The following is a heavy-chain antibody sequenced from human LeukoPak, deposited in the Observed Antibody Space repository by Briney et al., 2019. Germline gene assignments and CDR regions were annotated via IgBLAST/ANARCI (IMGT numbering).Heavy chain of an antibody. Sequence: GGSLRLSCAASGFTFSSCGMHWVRQAPGKGLEWVAVISYDGGNKYYADSVKGRFTISRDNSKNTLFLQMNSLRAEDRAVYYCARDPPPPHFDIVCCLLDFWGQGTLVTVS. J-gene: IGHJ4*02. CDR3: ARDPPPPHFDIVCCLLDF. CDR1: GFTFSSCG. D-gene: IGHD2-15*01. CDR2: ISYDGGNK. V-gene: IGHV3-30*03.